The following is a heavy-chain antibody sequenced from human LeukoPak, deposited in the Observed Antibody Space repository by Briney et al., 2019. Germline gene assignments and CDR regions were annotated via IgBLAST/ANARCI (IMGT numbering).Heavy chain of an antibody. CDR3: ARGPYDFWSGYMGDC. D-gene: IGHD3-3*01. V-gene: IGHV1-2*02. CDR2: INPHNGGT. J-gene: IGHJ4*02. CDR1: GYTFTGYY. Sequence: GASVTVSCKASGYTFTGYYMHWVRQAPGQGLEWMGWINPHNGGTNYAQKFQGRVTMTRDTSISTAYMELSRLRSDDTAVYYCARGPYDFWSGYMGDCWGQGSLVTVSS.